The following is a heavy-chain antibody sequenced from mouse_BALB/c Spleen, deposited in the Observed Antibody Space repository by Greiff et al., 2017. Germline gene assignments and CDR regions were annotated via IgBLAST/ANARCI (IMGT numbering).Heavy chain of an antibody. CDR3: TRGDDDEGFDY. J-gene: IGHJ2*01. V-gene: IGHV5-6-4*01. CDR1: GFTFSSYT. Sequence: EVKLVESGGGLVKPGGSLKLSCAASGFTFSSYTMPWVRQTPEKRLEWVATISSGGSYTYYPDGVKGRFTISRDNAKNTLYLQMSSLKSEDTAMYYCTRGDDDEGFDYWGQGTTLTVSS. CDR2: ISSGGSYT. D-gene: IGHD2-12*01.